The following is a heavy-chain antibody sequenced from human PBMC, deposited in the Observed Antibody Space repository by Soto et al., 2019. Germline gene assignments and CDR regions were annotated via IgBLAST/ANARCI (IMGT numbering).Heavy chain of an antibody. D-gene: IGHD2-15*01. CDR2: IFYSGRN. Sequence: QLQLQESGPGLVKPSEPLSLTCTVSGGSISSSSYYLGWVRQPPGKGLEWIGRIFYSGRNSSNPSLKNRVTISVDTSKNQFSLKLSSVTASDTAVYYCARHLTYCSAGSCYSDFPYYGMDVWGQGTTVTVSS. CDR3: ARHLTYCSAGSCYSDFPYYGMDV. V-gene: IGHV4-39*01. J-gene: IGHJ6*02. CDR1: GGSISSSSYY.